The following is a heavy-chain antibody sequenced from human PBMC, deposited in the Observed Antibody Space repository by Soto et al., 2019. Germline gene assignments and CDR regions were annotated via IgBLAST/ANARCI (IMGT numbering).Heavy chain of an antibody. D-gene: IGHD2-2*01. J-gene: IGHJ6*02. Sequence: QVQLVESGGGVVQPGRSLRLSCAASGFTFSNYGMQWVRQAPGKGLEWVAVISYDGSNKYYADSVKGRFTISRDNSKNTLYLQMNSLRAEDTAVYYCAKAVGYCSSTSCRDYYFYYGMDVWGQGTTVTVSS. V-gene: IGHV3-30*18. CDR2: ISYDGSNK. CDR1: GFTFSNYG. CDR3: AKAVGYCSSTSCRDYYFYYGMDV.